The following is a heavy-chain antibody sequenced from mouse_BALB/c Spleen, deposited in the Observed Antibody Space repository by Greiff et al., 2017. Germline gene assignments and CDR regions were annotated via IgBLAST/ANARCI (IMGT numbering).Heavy chain of an antibody. CDR1: GFTFSSYG. D-gene: IGHD1-2*01. CDR3: AREGYYGYGTY. J-gene: IGHJ3*01. Sequence: EVQLQESGGGLVQPGGSLKLSCAASGFTFSSYGMSWVRQTPDKRLELVATINSNGGSTYYPDSVKGRFTISRDNAKNTLYLQMSSLKSEDTAMYYCAREGYYGYGTYWGQGTLVTVSA. V-gene: IGHV5-6-3*01. CDR2: INSNGGST.